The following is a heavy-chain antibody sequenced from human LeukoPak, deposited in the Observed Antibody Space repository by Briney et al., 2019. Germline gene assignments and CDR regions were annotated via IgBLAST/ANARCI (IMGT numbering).Heavy chain of an antibody. CDR3: AKDRGCPVGSGSWYDFNDFDY. Sequence: GRSLRLSCAASRFTFSSYCMNWVRQAPGKGLEWVTSISSSGSYIYYADSVKGRSTIYRDTAKHSLYLQMTSLRAEDTAVYYGAKDRGCPVGSGSWYDFNDFDYWGQGTLVTVSS. V-gene: IGHV3-21*04. J-gene: IGHJ4*02. D-gene: IGHD6-13*01. CDR1: RFTFSSYC. CDR2: ISSSGSYI.